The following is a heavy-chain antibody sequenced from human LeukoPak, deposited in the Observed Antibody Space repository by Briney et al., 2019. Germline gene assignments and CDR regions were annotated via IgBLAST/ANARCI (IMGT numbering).Heavy chain of an antibody. Sequence: GASVKVSCKASGYSFNTHAIQWVRQAPGQRLEWLGWINVATGNTKYSQKFQDRVTISRDISASIAYMELSRLRSEDTAVYYCAREHDVLTGFGFDYWGQGTPVTVSS. J-gene: IGHJ4*02. D-gene: IGHD3-9*01. CDR2: INVATGNT. CDR1: GYSFNTHA. CDR3: AREHDVLTGFGFDY. V-gene: IGHV1-3*01.